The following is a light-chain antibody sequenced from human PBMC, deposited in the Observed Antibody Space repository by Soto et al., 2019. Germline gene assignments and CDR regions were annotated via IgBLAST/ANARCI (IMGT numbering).Light chain of an antibody. CDR1: SSDVGGYNY. Sequence: QSALTQPRSVSGSPGQSVTISCTGTSSDVGGYNYVSWYQQHPGQAPKVMIYDVRERPSGVPDRFSGSKSGNTASLTISVLQAEYEAEYYGCSSAGSQRYVLGTGSKLTVL. J-gene: IGLJ1*01. CDR3: CSSAGSQRYV. CDR2: DVR. V-gene: IGLV2-11*01.